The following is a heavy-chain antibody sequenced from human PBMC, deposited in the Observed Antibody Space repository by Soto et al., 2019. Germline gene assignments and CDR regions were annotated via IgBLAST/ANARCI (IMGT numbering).Heavy chain of an antibody. CDR2: ISYDGSNK. CDR3: AKAEEMATILGSIDY. Sequence: GGSLRLSCAASGFTFSSYGMHWVRQAPGKGLEWMAVISYDGSNKYYADSVKGRFTISRDNSKNTLYLQMNSLRAEDTAVYYCAKAEEMATILGSIDYWGQGTLVTVSS. J-gene: IGHJ4*02. CDR1: GFTFSSYG. V-gene: IGHV3-30*18. D-gene: IGHD5-12*01.